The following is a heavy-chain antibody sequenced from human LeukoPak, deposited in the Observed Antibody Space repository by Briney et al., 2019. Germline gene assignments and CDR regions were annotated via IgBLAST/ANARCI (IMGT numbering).Heavy chain of an antibody. D-gene: IGHD3-10*01. CDR1: GGSISSSSYY. J-gene: IGHJ5*02. Sequence: SETLSLTCTVSGGSISSSSYYWGWIRQPPGKGLEWIGSIYYSGSTYYNPSLKSRVTISVDTSKNQFSLKLSSVTAADTAVYYCARDGTCITMVREDTENWFDPWGQGTLVTVSS. CDR2: IYYSGST. CDR3: ARDGTCITMVREDTENWFDP. V-gene: IGHV4-39*07.